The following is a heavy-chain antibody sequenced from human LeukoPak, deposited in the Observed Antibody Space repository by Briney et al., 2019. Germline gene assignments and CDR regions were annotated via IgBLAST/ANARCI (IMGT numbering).Heavy chain of an antibody. D-gene: IGHD2-2*01. CDR1: GYILTELS. J-gene: IGHJ4*02. CDR3: AHKTAAAIGY. CDR2: FDPEDGET. Sequence: GASVKVSCKVSGYILTELSMHWVRQAPGKALEWMGGFDPEDGETIYAQKFQGRVTMTEDTSTDTAYMELGSLRSEGTAVYYCAHKTAAAIGYWGKGTLVTVSS. V-gene: IGHV1-24*01.